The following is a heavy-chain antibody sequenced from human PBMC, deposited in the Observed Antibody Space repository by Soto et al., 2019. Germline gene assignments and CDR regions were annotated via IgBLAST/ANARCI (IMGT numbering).Heavy chain of an antibody. V-gene: IGHV3-23*01. CDR1: GFALSSYA. Sequence: GGSLRLSCSASGFALSSYATSWVRQAPGKGLEWVAAITGSGDDAYYSDSVKGRFTISRDNSMNTLSLHMNSLRAEDTAVYFCAIELTAGRFYPMDSWGQGSLVTVSS. CDR3: AIELTAGRFYPMDS. D-gene: IGHD2-21*02. CDR2: ITGSGDDA. J-gene: IGHJ4*02.